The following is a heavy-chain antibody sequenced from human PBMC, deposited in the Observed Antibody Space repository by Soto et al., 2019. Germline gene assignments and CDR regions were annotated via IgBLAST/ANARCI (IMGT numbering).Heavy chain of an antibody. J-gene: IGHJ6*02. V-gene: IGHV1-69*13. CDR3: ASGTVVRGLKMTYYYGMDV. CDR2: IIPIFGTA. Sequence: ASVKVSCKASGGTFSSYAISWVRQAPGQGLEWMGGIIPIFGTANYAQKFQGRVTITADESTSTAYMELSSLRSEDTAVYYCASGTVVRGLKMTYYYGMDVWGQGTTVTVSS. D-gene: IGHD3-10*01. CDR1: GGTFSSYA.